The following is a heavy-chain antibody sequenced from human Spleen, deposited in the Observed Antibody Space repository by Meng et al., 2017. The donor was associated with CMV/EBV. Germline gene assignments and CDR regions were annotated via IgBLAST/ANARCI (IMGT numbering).Heavy chain of an antibody. D-gene: IGHD3-3*01. J-gene: IGHJ4*02. V-gene: IGHV3-53*01. Sequence: GESLKISCAASGFTVSSNYMSWVRQAPGKGLEWVSVIYSGGSTYYADSVKGRFTISRDNSKNTLYLQMNSLRAEDTAVYYCARFSDFWSGYQNWGQGTLVTVSS. CDR2: IYSGGST. CDR1: GFTVSSNY. CDR3: ARFSDFWSGYQN.